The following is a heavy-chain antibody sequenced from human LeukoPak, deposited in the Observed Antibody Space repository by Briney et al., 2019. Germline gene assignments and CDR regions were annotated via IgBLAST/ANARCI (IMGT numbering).Heavy chain of an antibody. CDR3: VKGSLYSSGCYDY. CDR2: INKAGDSI. V-gene: IGHV3-48*03. CDR1: GFTFSTYN. D-gene: IGHD6-19*01. J-gene: IGHJ4*02. Sequence: PGGSLRLSCVGSGFTFSTYNMNWFRQAPGKGLEWVSYINKAGDSIYYAHSVKGRFTISRDNAKNSLYLQMSSLRAEDTAVYYCVKGSLYSSGCYDYWGQGTLVSVSA.